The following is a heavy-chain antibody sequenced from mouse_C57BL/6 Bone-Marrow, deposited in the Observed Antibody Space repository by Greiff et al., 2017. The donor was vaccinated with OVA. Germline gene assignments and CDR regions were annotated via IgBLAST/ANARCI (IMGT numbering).Heavy chain of an antibody. Sequence: EVQLVESGAELVRPGSSVKMSCKTSGYTFTSYGINWVKQRPGQGLEWIGYIYIGNGYTESNEKFKGKGTLTSDTSSSTAYMQLSSLTSEDSAIYFCARRGVYGSSSAWFAYWGQGTLVTVSA. V-gene: IGHV1-58*01. J-gene: IGHJ3*01. D-gene: IGHD1-1*01. CDR2: IYIGNGYT. CDR3: ARRGVYGSSSAWFAY. CDR1: GYTFTSYG.